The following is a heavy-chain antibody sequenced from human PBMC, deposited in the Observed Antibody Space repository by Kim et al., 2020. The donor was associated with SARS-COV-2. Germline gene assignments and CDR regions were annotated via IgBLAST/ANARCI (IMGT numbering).Heavy chain of an antibody. Sequence: ATAYAASVKGRFTISRDDSKNTAYLQMNSLKTEDTAVYYCTRLPGIGGGYWGQGTLVTVSS. V-gene: IGHV3-73*01. D-gene: IGHD1-26*01. CDR3: TRLPGIGGGY. J-gene: IGHJ4*02. CDR2: AT.